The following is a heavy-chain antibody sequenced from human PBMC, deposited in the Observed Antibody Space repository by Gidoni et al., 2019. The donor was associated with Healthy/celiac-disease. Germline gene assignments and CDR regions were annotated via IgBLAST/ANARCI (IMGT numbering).Heavy chain of an antibody. V-gene: IGHV4-34*01. D-gene: IGHD6-19*01. J-gene: IGHJ1*01. CDR1: GGSFSGYY. Sequence: QVQLQQWGAGLLKPSETLSLTCAVYGGSFSGYYWSWIRQPPGKGLEWIGEINHSGSTNYNPSLKSRVTISVDTSKNQFSLKLCSVTAADTAVYYCASTGVADDAEYFQHWGQGTLVTVSS. CDR3: ASTGVADDAEYFQH. CDR2: INHSGST.